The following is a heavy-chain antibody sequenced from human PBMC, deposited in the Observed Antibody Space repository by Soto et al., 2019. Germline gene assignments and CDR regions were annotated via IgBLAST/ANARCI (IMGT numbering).Heavy chain of an antibody. J-gene: IGHJ4*02. V-gene: IGHV1-69*13. Sequence: SVKVSCKASGGTFSSYAISWVRQAPGQGLEWMGGIIPIFGTANYAQKFQGRVTITADESTSTAYMELSSLRSEDAAVYYCACLEEYDSSGYYYEPFDYWGQGTLVTVSS. CDR3: ACLEEYDSSGYYYEPFDY. CDR2: IIPIFGTA. CDR1: GGTFSSYA. D-gene: IGHD3-22*01.